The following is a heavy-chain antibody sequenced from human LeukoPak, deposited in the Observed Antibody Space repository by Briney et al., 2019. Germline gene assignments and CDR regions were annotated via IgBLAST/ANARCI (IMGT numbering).Heavy chain of an antibody. D-gene: IGHD3-22*01. V-gene: IGHV3-23*01. Sequence: GGSLRLSCAASGFTFSSYAMSWVRQAPGKGLEWVSAISGSGGSTYYADSVKGRFTISRDNSKNTLYLQMNSLRAEDTAVYYCARESGQLDGSSGAHDYWGQGTLVTVSS. CDR2: ISGSGGST. J-gene: IGHJ4*02. CDR3: ARESGQLDGSSGAHDY. CDR1: GFTFSSYA.